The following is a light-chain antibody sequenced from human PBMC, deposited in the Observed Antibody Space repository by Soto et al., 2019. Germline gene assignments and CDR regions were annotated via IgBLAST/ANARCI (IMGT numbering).Light chain of an antibody. J-gene: IGKJ1*01. V-gene: IGKV3-20*01. Sequence: EIVLTQSPGTLSLSPGERATLSCRASQSVSSSYLAWYQQKPGQPPRLLISDASSRATGIPDRFSGSGSGTAFTLTISSLEPEDFAVYYCQQYGRSPPSWTFGQGTKVEIK. CDR1: QSVSSSY. CDR2: DAS. CDR3: QQYGRSPPSWT.